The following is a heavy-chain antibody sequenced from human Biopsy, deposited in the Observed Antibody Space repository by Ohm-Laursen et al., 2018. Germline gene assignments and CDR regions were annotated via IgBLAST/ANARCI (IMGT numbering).Heavy chain of an antibody. V-gene: IGHV1-69*06. D-gene: IGHD2/OR15-2a*01. CDR3: ARDKTVLNYYFASDV. Sequence: GASVKVSCNASGATFSNYAINWLRQAPGQGLEWMGGINPMFGTAKYAQRFQGRATITVDKSTSTAYLDLSSLKSEDTAVYYCARDKTVLNYYFASDVWGQGTTVTVSS. J-gene: IGHJ6*01. CDR2: INPMFGTA. CDR1: GATFSNYA.